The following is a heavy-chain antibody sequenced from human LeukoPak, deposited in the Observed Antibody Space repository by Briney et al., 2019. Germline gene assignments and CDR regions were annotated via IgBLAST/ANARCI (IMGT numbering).Heavy chain of an antibody. Sequence: PGGSLRVCCAASGFTVSSNYMSWVRQAPGKGLEWVSVIYSGGSTYYADSVKGRFTISRDNSKNTLYLQMNSLRAEDTAVYYCARADYCSGGSCFDYWGQGTLVTVSS. CDR3: ARADYCSGGSCFDY. D-gene: IGHD2-15*01. CDR1: GFTVSSNY. J-gene: IGHJ4*02. V-gene: IGHV3-66*01. CDR2: IYSGGST.